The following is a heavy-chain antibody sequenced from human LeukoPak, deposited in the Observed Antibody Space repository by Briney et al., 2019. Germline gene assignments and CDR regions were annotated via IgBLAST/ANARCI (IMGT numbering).Heavy chain of an antibody. D-gene: IGHD6-6*01. CDR3: ARKCRIAARPVYYYYYMDV. CDR2: INHSGST. Sequence: PSETLSLTCAVYGGSFSGYYWSWIRQPPGKGLEWIGEINHSGSTNYNPSLKSRVTISVDTSKNQFSLKLSSVIAADTAVYYCARKCRIAARPVYYYYYMDVWGKGTTVTVSS. CDR1: GGSFSGYY. J-gene: IGHJ6*03. V-gene: IGHV4-34*01.